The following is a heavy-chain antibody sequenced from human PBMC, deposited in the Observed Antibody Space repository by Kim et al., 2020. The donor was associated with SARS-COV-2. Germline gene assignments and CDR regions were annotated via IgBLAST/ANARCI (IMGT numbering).Heavy chain of an antibody. J-gene: IGHJ4*02. V-gene: IGHV3-21*01. Sequence: GGSLRLSCAASGFTFSSYSMNWVRQAPGKGLEWVSSISSSSSYIYYADSVKGRFTISRDNAKNLLYLQMNSVRAEDTAVYYCARTVLINYDFWSGYYNDPGYWGQGTLVTVSS. CDR2: ISSSSSYI. D-gene: IGHD3-3*01. CDR1: GFTFSSYS. CDR3: ARTVLINYDFWSGYYNDPGY.